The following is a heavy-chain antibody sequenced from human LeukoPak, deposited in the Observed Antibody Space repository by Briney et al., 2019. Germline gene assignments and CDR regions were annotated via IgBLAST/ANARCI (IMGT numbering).Heavy chain of an antibody. CDR1: GGTFSSYA. J-gene: IGHJ4*02. V-gene: IGHV1-69*13. CDR2: IIPIFGTA. Sequence: VKVSCKASGGTFSSYAISWVRQAPGQGLERMGGIIPIFGTANHAQKFQGRVTITADESTSTAYMELSSLRSEDTAVHYCARNGGDTYYYDSSGYQPWDYWGQGTLVTVSS. CDR3: ARNGGDTYYYDSSGYQPWDY. D-gene: IGHD3-22*01.